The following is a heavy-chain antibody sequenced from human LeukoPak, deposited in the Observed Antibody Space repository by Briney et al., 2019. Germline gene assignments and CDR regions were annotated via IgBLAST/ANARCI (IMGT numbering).Heavy chain of an antibody. CDR3: ARHFRYSSGWYSELFDY. CDR2: IYTSGST. V-gene: IGHV4-4*07. CDR1: GGSISSYY. J-gene: IGHJ4*02. Sequence: SETLSLTCTVSGGSISSYYWSWIRQPAGKGLEWIGRIYTSGSTNYNPSLKSRVTMSVDTSKNQFSLKLSSVTAADTAVYYCARHFRYSSGWYSELFDYWGQGTLVTVSS. D-gene: IGHD6-19*01.